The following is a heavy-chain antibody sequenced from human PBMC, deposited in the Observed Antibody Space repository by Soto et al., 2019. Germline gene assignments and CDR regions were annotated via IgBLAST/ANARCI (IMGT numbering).Heavy chain of an antibody. CDR1: GYTFSNYF. J-gene: IGHJ6*02. V-gene: IGHV1-46*01. Sequence: QVQLVQSGAEVKQPGASVKISCKASGYTFSNYFLHWVRQAPGQGPEWMGIMNPDGGASTSAQRFQGRVSMTSDTSTSTAYMELTSLISDDTAVYFCARGDRAPGYYSGLDVWGQGTTVTVSS. CDR3: ARGDRAPGYYSGLDV. CDR2: MNPDGGAS.